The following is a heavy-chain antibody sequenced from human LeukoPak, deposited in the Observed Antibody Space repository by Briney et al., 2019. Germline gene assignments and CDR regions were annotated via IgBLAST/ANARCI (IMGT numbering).Heavy chain of an antibody. D-gene: IGHD6-13*01. CDR3: ARGRWLDY. CDR1: GFTFSNYY. V-gene: IGHV3-7*04. J-gene: IGHJ4*02. CDR2: IKQDGSEK. Sequence: PGESLKISCAASGFTFSNYYMSWVRQAPGKGLEWVANIKQDGSEKYSVDSAKGRFTISRDNAKNSLFLQMNSLRAEDTAVYYCARGRWLDYWGQGTLVTVSS.